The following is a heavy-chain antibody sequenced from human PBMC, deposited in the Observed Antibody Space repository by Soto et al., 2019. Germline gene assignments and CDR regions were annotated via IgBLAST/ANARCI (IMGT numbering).Heavy chain of an antibody. V-gene: IGHV3-30*18. CDR3: AKSWSASDGAFAM. D-gene: IGHD2-8*02. J-gene: IGHJ3*02. CDR1: GFIFSTYG. CDR2: ISYDGSNQ. Sequence: QVQLVESGGGVVQPGGSLRLSCAASGFIFSTYGMHWVRQAPGKGLEWVAVISYDGSNQYYEDSVKGRFTISRDNSKNTLYLQMNSLRVGGRAVDYFAKSWSASDGAFAMCGQRPIVTVS.